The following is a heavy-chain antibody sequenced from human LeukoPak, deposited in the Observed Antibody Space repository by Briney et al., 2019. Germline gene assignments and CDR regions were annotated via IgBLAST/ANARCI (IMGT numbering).Heavy chain of an antibody. CDR2: IKQDGSEK. V-gene: IGHV3-7*01. D-gene: IGHD6-19*01. CDR3: AREGSGVAGHFDY. Sequence: GGSLRLSCAASGFTFSIYWMSWVRQAPGKGLEWVANIKQDGSEKYYVDSVKGRFTISRDNAKNSLYLQMNSLRAEDTAVYYCAREGSGVAGHFDYWGQGTLVTVSS. CDR1: GFTFSIYW. J-gene: IGHJ4*02.